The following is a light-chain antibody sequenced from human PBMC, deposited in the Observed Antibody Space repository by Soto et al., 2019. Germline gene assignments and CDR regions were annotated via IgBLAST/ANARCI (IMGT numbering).Light chain of an antibody. CDR1: SSDVGGYNY. Sequence: QSALTQPASVSGSPGQSITISCTGTSSDVGGYNYVSWYQQHPGKAPKLMIYDVSNRPSGVSNRFSGSKSGNTASLTISGLQAEDEADYYCSSYTSSSPLVVFGGGTKLTVI. CDR3: SSYTSSSPLVV. CDR2: DVS. V-gene: IGLV2-14*01. J-gene: IGLJ2*01.